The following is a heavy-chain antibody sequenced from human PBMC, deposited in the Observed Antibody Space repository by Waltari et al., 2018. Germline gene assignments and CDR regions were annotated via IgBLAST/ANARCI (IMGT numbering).Heavy chain of an antibody. D-gene: IGHD5-12*01. Sequence: EVQLVESGGGVVQPGGSLRLSCAASGFTFDDYAMPWVRQAPGKGLGWVSLISGDGGSTYYADSVKGRFTISRDNSKNSLYLQMNSLRTEDTALYYCAKDLGPDGYNSHSDYWGQGTLVTVSS. V-gene: IGHV3-43*02. CDR1: GFTFDDYA. J-gene: IGHJ4*02. CDR3: AKDLGPDGYNSHSDY. CDR2: ISGDGGST.